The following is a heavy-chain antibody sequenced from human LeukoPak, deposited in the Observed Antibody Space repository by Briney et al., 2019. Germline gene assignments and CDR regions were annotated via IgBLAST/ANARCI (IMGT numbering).Heavy chain of an antibody. CDR1: GGTFSSYA. V-gene: IGHV1-18*01. CDR3: ARGYYDSSGLPSDY. D-gene: IGHD3-22*01. J-gene: IGHJ4*02. CDR2: ISAYNGNT. Sequence: ASVKVSCKASGGTFSSYAISWVRQAPGQGLEWMGWISAYNGNTNYAQKLQGRVTMTTDTSTSTAYMELRSLRSDDTAVYYCARGYYDSSGLPSDYWGQGTLVTVSS.